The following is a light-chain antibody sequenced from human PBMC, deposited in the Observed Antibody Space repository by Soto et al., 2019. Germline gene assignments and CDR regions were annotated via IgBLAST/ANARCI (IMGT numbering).Light chain of an antibody. V-gene: IGKV3-15*01. CDR1: QSVSSN. Sequence: EVVMTQSPATLSVSPGERATLSCRASQSVSSNLAWYQQTAGQTPRLLIYGASTRATGVPARFSGSGSGTEFTLTISSLQSEEFTVYYCQQYNYWPRTFGQGTKVEIK. CDR2: GAS. CDR3: QQYNYWPRT. J-gene: IGKJ1*01.